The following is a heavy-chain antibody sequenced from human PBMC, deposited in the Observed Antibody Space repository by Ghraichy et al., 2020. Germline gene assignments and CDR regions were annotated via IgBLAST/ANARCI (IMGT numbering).Heavy chain of an antibody. Sequence: ESLNISCTVSNDSGDPFTNYYWSWVRQAPGKGLEWIGYIYNKGKTNSHDSLKSRVTISIDASKNQFSLRLSSVTAADTAVYYCARDSYSDSSGNSRDVFDLWGQGTMVTVSS. CDR3: ARDSYSDSSGNSRDVFDL. V-gene: IGHV4-59*01. J-gene: IGHJ3*01. CDR1: NDSGDPFTNYY. D-gene: IGHD3-22*01. CDR2: IYNKGKT.